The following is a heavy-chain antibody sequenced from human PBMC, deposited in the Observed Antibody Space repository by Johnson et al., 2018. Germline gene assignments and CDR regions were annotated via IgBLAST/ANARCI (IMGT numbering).Heavy chain of an antibody. D-gene: IGHD3-22*01. V-gene: IGHV1-69*04. CDR1: GGTFSSYT. J-gene: IGHJ3*02. CDR3: ARDRPTYYYDSSGYYADAFDI. Sequence: QVQLVQSGAEVKKPGSSVKVSCKASGGTFSSYTISWVRQAPGQGLEWMGRIIPILGIANYAQKFQGRVTITADESTSTAYMELSSLRSEDTAVYYCARDRPTYYYDSSGYYADAFDIWGQGTMVTVSS. CDR2: IIPILGIA.